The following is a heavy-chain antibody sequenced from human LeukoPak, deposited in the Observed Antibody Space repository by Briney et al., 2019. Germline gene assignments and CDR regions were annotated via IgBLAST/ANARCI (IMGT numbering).Heavy chain of an antibody. J-gene: IGHJ3*02. CDR1: GGSISSYY. Sequence: SETPSLTCTVSGGSISSYYWSWIRQPPGKGLEWIGYIYYSGSTKYNPSLKSRVTISVDTSKNQFSLKLNSVTAADTAVYYCARESLRGTSDIWGQGTMVTVSS. CDR2: IYYSGST. D-gene: IGHD3-16*02. CDR3: ARESLRGTSDI. V-gene: IGHV4-59*01.